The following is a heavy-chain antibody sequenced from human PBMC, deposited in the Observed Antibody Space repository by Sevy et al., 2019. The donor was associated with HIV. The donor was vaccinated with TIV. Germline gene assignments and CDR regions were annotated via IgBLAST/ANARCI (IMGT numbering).Heavy chain of an antibody. D-gene: IGHD3-10*01. V-gene: IGHV1-18*01. CDR2: SDPYKVNT. J-gene: IGHJ6*02. CDR3: ARDVRFILVWGVIKGYYAMDV. CDR1: GYTFTSNA. Sequence: ASVKVSCKASGYTFTSNAISWVRQAPGQGLEWMGWSDPYKVNTNYAQKFQGRVTMTTDTSTSTAYMELRSLKSDDTAVYYCARDVRFILVWGVIKGYYAMDVWGQGTTVTVSS.